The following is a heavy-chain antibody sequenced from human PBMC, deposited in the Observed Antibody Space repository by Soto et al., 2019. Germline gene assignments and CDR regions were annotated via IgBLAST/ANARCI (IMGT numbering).Heavy chain of an antibody. CDR2: IYYSGST. J-gene: IGHJ4*02. V-gene: IGHV4-31*03. CDR1: GGSISRGGYY. Sequence: SETLSLTCTVSGGSISRGGYYWSWIRQHPGKGLEWIGYIYYSGSTYYNPSLKSRVTISVDTSKNQFSLKLSSVTAADTAVYYCARGRPYYYGYFDYWGQGTLVTVSS. D-gene: IGHD3-10*01. CDR3: ARGRPYYYGYFDY.